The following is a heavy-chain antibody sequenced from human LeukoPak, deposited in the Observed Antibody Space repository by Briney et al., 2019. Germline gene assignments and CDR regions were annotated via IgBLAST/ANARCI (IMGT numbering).Heavy chain of an antibody. D-gene: IGHD3-16*01. CDR1: GYIFTNYA. Sequence: GASVKVSCKASGYIFTNYAINWVRQAPGQGLEWMGWINTNTGNPTYAQGFTGRFVFSLDTSVSTAYLQISSLEAEDTAVYYCARVPRLDFMDVWGKGTTVTVSS. J-gene: IGHJ6*03. V-gene: IGHV7-4-1*02. CDR2: INTNTGNP. CDR3: ARVPRLDFMDV.